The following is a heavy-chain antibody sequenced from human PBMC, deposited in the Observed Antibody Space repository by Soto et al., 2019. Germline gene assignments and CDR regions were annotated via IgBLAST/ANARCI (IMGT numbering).Heavy chain of an antibody. D-gene: IGHD6-6*01. CDR2: ISAYNGNT. J-gene: IGHJ6*02. CDR3: AREIAARQAYYYYGMDV. V-gene: IGHV1-18*04. Sequence: ASVKVSCKASGYTFTSYGISWVRQAPGQGLEWMGWISAYNGNTNYAQELQGRVTMTTDTSTSTAYMELRSLRSDDTAVYYCAREIAARQAYYYYGMDVWGQGTTVTVSS. CDR1: GYTFTSYG.